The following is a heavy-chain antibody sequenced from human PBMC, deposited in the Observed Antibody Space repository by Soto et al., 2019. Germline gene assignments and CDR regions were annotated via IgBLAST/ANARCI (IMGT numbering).Heavy chain of an antibody. V-gene: IGHV3-33*01. J-gene: IGHJ6*01. CDR2: LWSDGANS. CDR3: AMAADYKDYSGMDV. D-gene: IGHD2-2*01. Sequence: QVQLVESGGGVVQPGKSLRLSCEVSGFPLSDYGMHWVRQAPGKGLEWVAVLWSDGANSFYAGSVMGRFTVSRATSKKSLSLRVASSTLDARGSMCCAMAADYKDYSGMDVSGQGNTVIVPS. CDR1: GFPLSDYG.